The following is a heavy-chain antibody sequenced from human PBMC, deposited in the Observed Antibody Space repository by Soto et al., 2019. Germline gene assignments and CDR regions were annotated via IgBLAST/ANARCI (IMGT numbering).Heavy chain of an antibody. V-gene: IGHV3-53*01. CDR1: GLSVSSSD. CDR3: STSSRNEYHFAMDA. J-gene: IGHJ6*02. CDR2: IYSGGST. Sequence: GGSLRLSCAASGLSVSSSDMSWVRQASGKGLEWVSVIYSGGSTHDADSVKGRFTISRDNSKNTVHLQMNSLRVDDTAVYFCSTSSRNEYHFAMDAWGQGTTVTVSS. D-gene: IGHD6-6*01.